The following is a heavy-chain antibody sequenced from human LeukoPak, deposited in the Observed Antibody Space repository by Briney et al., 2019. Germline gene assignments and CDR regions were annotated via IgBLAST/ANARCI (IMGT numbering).Heavy chain of an antibody. D-gene: IGHD3-22*01. V-gene: IGHV4-39*01. CDR2: IYYGGST. CDR3: ARRLRVYDSSGYYYDFDY. J-gene: IGHJ4*02. Sequence: SETLSLTCTVSGGSISSSSYYWGWIRQPPGKGLEWIGSIYYGGSTYYNPSLKSRVTISVDTSKNQFSLKLSSVTAADTAVYYCARRLRVYDSSGYYYDFDYWGQGTLVTVSS. CDR1: GGSISSSSYY.